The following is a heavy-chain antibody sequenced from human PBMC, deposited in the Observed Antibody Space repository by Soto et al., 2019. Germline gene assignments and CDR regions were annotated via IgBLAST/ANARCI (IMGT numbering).Heavy chain of an antibody. CDR1: GFIFSIDA. CDR3: AKGGVVRDNWFDP. Sequence: PGASLRLSCAASGFIFSIDAMSWVRHAPGKGLEWVSAIGGSGGNTYYADSVKGRLTISRDNSKNTLYLQMNSLRVEDTAVYYCAKGGVVRDNWFDPWGQGTLVTVSS. CDR2: IGGSGGNT. D-gene: IGHD2-8*01. J-gene: IGHJ5*02. V-gene: IGHV3-23*01.